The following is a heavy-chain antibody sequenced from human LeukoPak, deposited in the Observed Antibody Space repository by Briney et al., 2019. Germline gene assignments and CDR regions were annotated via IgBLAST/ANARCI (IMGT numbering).Heavy chain of an antibody. Sequence: PGGSLRLSCAASGFTFNSYTMFWVRQAPGKGLEWVAVTSNDENIKYYADSVKGRFTISRDNSRDTLFLEMSSLRVEDTAVYYCARVPILGPPDYFDYWGRGTLVTVSS. CDR3: ARVPILGPPDYFDY. D-gene: IGHD1-14*01. CDR1: GFTFNSYT. CDR2: TSNDENIK. J-gene: IGHJ4*02. V-gene: IGHV3-30-3*01.